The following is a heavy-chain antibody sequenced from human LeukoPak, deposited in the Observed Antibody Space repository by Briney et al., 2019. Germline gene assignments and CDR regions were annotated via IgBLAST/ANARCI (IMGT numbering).Heavy chain of an antibody. CDR2: TYYRSKWYN. V-gene: IGHV6-1*01. Sequence: SQTLSLTCAISGDSVSSNSAAWNWIRQSPSRGLEWLGRTYYRSKWYNDYAVSVKSRITINPDTSKNQFSLQLNSVTPEDTAVYYCARDQPSDYYGSGSPDSFDYWGQGTLVTVSS. CDR3: ARDQPSDYYGSGSPDSFDY. D-gene: IGHD3-10*01. J-gene: IGHJ4*02. CDR1: GDSVSSNSAA.